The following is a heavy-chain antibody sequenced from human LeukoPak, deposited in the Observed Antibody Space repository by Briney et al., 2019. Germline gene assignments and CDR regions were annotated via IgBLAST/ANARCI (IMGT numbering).Heavy chain of an antibody. D-gene: IGHD3-22*01. CDR2: INWNGGST. CDR1: GFTLSSYN. CDR3: ARVRSGYYMDY. J-gene: IGHJ4*02. Sequence: GGSLRLSCAASGFTLSSYNMNWVRQAPGKGLEWVSGINWNGGSTGYADSVKGRFTISRDNAKNSLFLQMNSLRAEDTAVYYCARVRSGYYMDYWGQGTLVTVSS. V-gene: IGHV3-20*04.